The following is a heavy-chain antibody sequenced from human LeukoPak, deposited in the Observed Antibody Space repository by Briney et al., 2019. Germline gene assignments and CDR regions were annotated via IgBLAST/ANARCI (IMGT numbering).Heavy chain of an antibody. CDR1: GFTVSSNY. J-gene: IGHJ4*02. Sequence: GGSLRLSCEVSGFTVSSNYMTWVRQAPGKGLEWVSIIYSGGSTYYADSVKGRFAISRDNSKNTLYLQMNRLRAEDTAVFYCARDLTGDAYFDYWGQGTLVTVSS. D-gene: IGHD7-27*01. CDR3: ARDLTGDAYFDY. V-gene: IGHV3-66*01. CDR2: IYSGGST.